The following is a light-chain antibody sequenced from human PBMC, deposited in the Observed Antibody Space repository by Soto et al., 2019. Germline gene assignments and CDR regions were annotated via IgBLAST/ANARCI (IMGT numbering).Light chain of an antibody. CDR1: KLGDKY. J-gene: IGLJ2*01. CDR3: QAWDRSTVV. CDR2: QDS. Sequence: SYELTQPPSVSVSPGQTASVTCSGDKLGDKYVCWYQQKPGQSPVVVMYQDSKRPSGIPERFSGSNSGNTATLTISGTQAMDEADYYCQAWDRSTVVLGGGTKLTVL. V-gene: IGLV3-1*01.